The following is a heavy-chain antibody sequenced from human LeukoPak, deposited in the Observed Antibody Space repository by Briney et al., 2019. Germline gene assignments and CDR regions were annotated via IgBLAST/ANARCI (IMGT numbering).Heavy chain of an antibody. J-gene: IGHJ6*03. CDR1: GGSFSGYY. V-gene: IGHV4-34*01. CDR2: INHSGST. CDR3: ARGRSSMVRGYYYYYMDV. Sequence: SETLSLTCAVYGGSFSGYYWSWIRQPPGKGLEWIGEINHSGSTNYNPSLKSRVTISVDTPKNQFSLKLSSVTAADTAVYYCARGRSSMVRGYYYYYMDVWGEGTTVTISS. D-gene: IGHD3-10*01.